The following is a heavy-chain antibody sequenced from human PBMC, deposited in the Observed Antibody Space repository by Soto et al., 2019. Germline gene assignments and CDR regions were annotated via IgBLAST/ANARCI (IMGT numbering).Heavy chain of an antibody. Sequence: QITLKESGPTLVKPTQTLTLTCTFSGFSLSTSGVGVGWIRQPPGKALEWLALIYWDDDKRYSPSLKSRLTIHKDTSKNQVVLTMTNMDPVDTDTYYCAHSSPPTYYDSSGYPQDAFDIWGQGTMVTVSS. D-gene: IGHD3-22*01. J-gene: IGHJ3*02. CDR2: IYWDDDK. V-gene: IGHV2-5*02. CDR3: AHSSPPTYYDSSGYPQDAFDI. CDR1: GFSLSTSGVG.